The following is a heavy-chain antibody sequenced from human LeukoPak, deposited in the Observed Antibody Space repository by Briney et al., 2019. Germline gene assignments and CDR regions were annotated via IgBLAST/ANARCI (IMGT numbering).Heavy chain of an antibody. D-gene: IGHD2-2*01. CDR3: ARHCSSTSCYDHNDY. CDR2: ISAYNGNT. J-gene: IGHJ4*02. V-gene: IGHV1-18*01. Sequence: ASVKLSCKASGYTFTSYGISWVRQAPGQGLEWMGCISAYNGNTNYAQKLQGRVTMTTDTSTSTAYMELRSLRSDDTAVYYCARHCSSTSCYDHNDYWGQGTLVTVSS. CDR1: GYTFTSYG.